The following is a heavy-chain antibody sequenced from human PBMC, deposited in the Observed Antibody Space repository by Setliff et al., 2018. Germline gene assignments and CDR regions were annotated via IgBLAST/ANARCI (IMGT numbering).Heavy chain of an antibody. CDR1: GASISSYF. J-gene: IGHJ6*03. V-gene: IGHV4-4*08. CDR2: IHTSEST. D-gene: IGHD2-8*02. CDR3: TRVWSMVSDSYYFYMDV. Sequence: SETLSLTCSVSGASISSYFWTWIRQPPGKGLEWIGNIHTSESTKYNPSLKSRVAISRDNAKNTLYLQMNSLRAEDAAVYFCTRVWSMVSDSYYFYMDVWGKGTTVTVSS.